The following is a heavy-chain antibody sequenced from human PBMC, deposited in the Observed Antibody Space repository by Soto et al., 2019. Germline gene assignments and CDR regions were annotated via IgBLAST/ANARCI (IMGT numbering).Heavy chain of an antibody. V-gene: IGHV4-34*01. J-gene: IGHJ4*02. CDR2: IDHSGGT. Sequence: QVQLQQWGAGLAKPSETLSLTSAVYGGSFSGYYWSWIRQPPGKGLEWIGEIDHSGGTNYNPSLKSRVTISVDTSKNQFSLKLTSVTAADTAVYYCARGLLGGAANWGQGTLVAVSS. CDR3: ARGLLGGAAN. D-gene: IGHD3-16*01. CDR1: GGSFSGYY.